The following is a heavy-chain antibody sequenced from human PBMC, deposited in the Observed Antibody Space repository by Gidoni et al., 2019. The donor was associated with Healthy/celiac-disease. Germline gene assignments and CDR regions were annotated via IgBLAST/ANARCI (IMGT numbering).Heavy chain of an antibody. CDR2: INHSGST. CDR3: ARGRYGDYRPRIRPLDV. J-gene: IGHJ6*02. V-gene: IGHV4-34*01. D-gene: IGHD4-17*01. CDR1: GGSFSGYY. Sequence: QVQLQQWGAGLLKPSETLSLTCAVYGGSFSGYYWSWIRQPPGKGLEWIGEINHSGSTNYNPSLKSRVTISVDTSKNQFSLKLSSVTAADTAVYYCARGRYGDYRPRIRPLDVWGQGTTVTVSS.